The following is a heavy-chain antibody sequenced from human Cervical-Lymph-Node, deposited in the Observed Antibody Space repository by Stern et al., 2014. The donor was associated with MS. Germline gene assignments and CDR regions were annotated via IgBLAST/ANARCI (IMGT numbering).Heavy chain of an antibody. CDR2: ISGGGGST. CDR1: GFTFSSYA. Sequence: EVQLVESGGGLVQPGGSLRLSCAASGFTFSSYAMSWVRQAPGKGLEWVSTISGGGGSTEYADSMKGRFTISRDNSKNTLSLEMNSLRAEDTAVYYCAREYSSTWCICDYWGQGTLVTVSS. J-gene: IGHJ4*02. V-gene: IGHV3-23*04. CDR3: AREYSSTWCICDY. D-gene: IGHD6-13*01.